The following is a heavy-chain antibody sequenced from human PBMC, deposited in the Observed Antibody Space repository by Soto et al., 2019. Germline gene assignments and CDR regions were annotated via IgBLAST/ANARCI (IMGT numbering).Heavy chain of an antibody. CDR2: IKSIADGGTS. CDR1: GYSFKDAW. J-gene: IGHJ4*02. Sequence: EVNLVESGGGLVKPGGSLRLSCAASGYSFKDAWMNWVRQAPGKGLEWVGRIKSIADGGTSEYAPPVAGRFDISRDDSTFTLYLQMNSLQTEDTAVYYCTRRSKAGAVGVGPPDLWGRGTLVTVSA. D-gene: IGHD1-26*01. CDR3: TRRSKAGAVGVGPPDL. V-gene: IGHV3-15*07.